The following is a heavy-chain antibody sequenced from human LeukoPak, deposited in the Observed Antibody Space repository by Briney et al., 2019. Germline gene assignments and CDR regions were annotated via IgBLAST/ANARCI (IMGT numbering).Heavy chain of an antibody. CDR2: ISGSGGST. CDR1: GFTFSSYA. CDR3: AKVLSYYDSSAFDY. J-gene: IGHJ4*02. D-gene: IGHD3-22*01. Sequence: GGSLRLSCEAFGFTFSSYAMSCVRQAPGKGLEWVSSISGSGGSTYYADSVKGRFSISRDNSKNTLYLQMNSLRAEDTAVYSCAKVLSYYDSSAFDYWGQGTLVTVSS. V-gene: IGHV3-23*01.